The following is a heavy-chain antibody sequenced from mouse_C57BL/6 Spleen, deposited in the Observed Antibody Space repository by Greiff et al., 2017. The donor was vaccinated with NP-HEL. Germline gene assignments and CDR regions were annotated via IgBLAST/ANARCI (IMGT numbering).Heavy chain of an antibody. Sequence: EVQLQESGPGLVKPSQSLSLTCSVTGYSITSGYYWNWIRQFPGNKLEWMGYISYDGSNNYNPSLKNRISITRDTSKNQFFLKLNSVTTEDTATYYCAREEGTGIRFAYWGQGTLVTVSA. CDR2: ISYDGSN. D-gene: IGHD4-1*01. CDR3: AREEGTGIRFAY. J-gene: IGHJ3*01. V-gene: IGHV3-6*01. CDR1: GYSITSGYY.